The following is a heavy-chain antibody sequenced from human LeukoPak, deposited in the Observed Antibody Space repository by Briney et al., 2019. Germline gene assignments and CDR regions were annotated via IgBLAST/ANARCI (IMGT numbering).Heavy chain of an antibody. Sequence: GGSLRLSCAASGFTVSGYWMSWVRQAPGKGLEWVANIKQDGSAQNYVDSVKGRLTISRDNAKKSLYLQMNSLRAEDTAVYYCARHLSGVTGYTYGRGIDYWGQGTLVTVSS. J-gene: IGHJ4*02. CDR2: IKQDGSAQ. CDR1: GFTVSGYW. CDR3: ARHLSGVTGYTYGRGIDY. D-gene: IGHD5-18*01. V-gene: IGHV3-7*01.